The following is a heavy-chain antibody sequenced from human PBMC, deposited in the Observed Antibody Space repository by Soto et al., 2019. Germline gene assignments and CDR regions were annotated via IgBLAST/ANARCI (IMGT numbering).Heavy chain of an antibody. Sequence: VGSLILSCASSGLTVSSNYVSWVRQAPGKGLEWVSVSYSGGKTYYADSVKGRFTISRDNSKTTVYLQLSSLRAEDTAVYYCAVLWFGEPARFDYWGQGT. CDR2: SYSGGKT. D-gene: IGHD3-10*01. CDR3: AVLWFGEPARFDY. CDR1: GLTVSSNY. V-gene: IGHV3-66*01. J-gene: IGHJ4*02.